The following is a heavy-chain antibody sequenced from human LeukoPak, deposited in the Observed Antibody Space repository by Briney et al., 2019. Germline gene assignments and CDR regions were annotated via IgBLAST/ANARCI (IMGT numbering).Heavy chain of an antibody. J-gene: IGHJ4*02. V-gene: IGHV4-38-2*02. CDR1: GGSISSYY. Sequence: SETLSLTCTVSGGSISSYYWSWIRQPPEKGLEWIGSIYHSGSPYYNPSLKSRVTISVDTSKNQFFLKLSSVTAADTAVYYCAREPVVRGVITPFDYWGQGTLVTVSS. D-gene: IGHD3-10*01. CDR2: IYHSGSP. CDR3: AREPVVRGVITPFDY.